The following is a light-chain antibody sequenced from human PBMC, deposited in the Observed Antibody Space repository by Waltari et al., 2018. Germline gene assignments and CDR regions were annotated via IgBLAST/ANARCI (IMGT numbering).Light chain of an antibody. CDR1: QNTHKF. CDR2: GAS. Sequence: DIQMTQSLAALSVSVGDRVTITCRASQNTHKFLNWYQKKPGKAPKLLIYGASKLQSGVPSRFSGSGYGTDFTLIISSLQPEDFASYYCQQTNSIPLTFGGGTKVDIK. V-gene: IGKV1-39*01. CDR3: QQTNSIPLT. J-gene: IGKJ4*01.